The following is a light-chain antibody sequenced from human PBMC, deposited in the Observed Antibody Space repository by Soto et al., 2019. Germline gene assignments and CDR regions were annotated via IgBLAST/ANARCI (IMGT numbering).Light chain of an antibody. V-gene: IGKV1-39*01. CDR2: TAS. Sequence: DIQMTQSPSSLSASVGDRVTIACRSSHTINIYLNWYQQKPGQAPKLLIHTASTVHSGVPSRFSGSGSGTDFTLTINNLQHEDFATYYCQQSYSSVRTFGQGTKVEL. J-gene: IGKJ1*01. CDR3: QQSYSSVRT. CDR1: HTINIY.